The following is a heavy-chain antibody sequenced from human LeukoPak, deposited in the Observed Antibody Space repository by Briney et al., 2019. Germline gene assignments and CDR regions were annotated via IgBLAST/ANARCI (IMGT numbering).Heavy chain of an antibody. D-gene: IGHD2-8*01. V-gene: IGHV3-74*01. Sequence: GGSLRLSCAASGFTFSRNWMNCVRQVPGKGLVWVSRINSDGRSTNYADSVKGRFTISRDNAKNTLYLQMNSLRAEDTAVYYCAVNGVAAVYFACSGRGTLVTVSS. CDR1: GFTFSRNW. CDR3: AVNGVAAVYFAC. CDR2: INSDGRST. J-gene: IGHJ4*02.